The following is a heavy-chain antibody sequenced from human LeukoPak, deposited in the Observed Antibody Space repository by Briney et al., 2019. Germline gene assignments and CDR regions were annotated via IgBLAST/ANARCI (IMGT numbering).Heavy chain of an antibody. V-gene: IGHV1-2*02. J-gene: IGHJ4*02. Sequence: ASVKVSCKASGGTFSSYAISWVRQAPGQGLEWMGWINPNSGGTNYAQKFQDRVTVTKDTSINTAYMELSSLRSDDTAVYYCARVKDSSSWHYFDFWGQGTLVTVSS. D-gene: IGHD6-13*01. CDR1: GGTFSSYA. CDR3: ARVKDSSSWHYFDF. CDR2: INPNSGGT.